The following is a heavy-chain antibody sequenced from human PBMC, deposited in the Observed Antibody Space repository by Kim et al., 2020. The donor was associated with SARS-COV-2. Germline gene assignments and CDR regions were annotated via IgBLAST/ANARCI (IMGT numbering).Heavy chain of an antibody. CDR3: AKGDRYSSSWPGGWFDP. Sequence: VKGRFTISRDNPKHTLYLQMNSLRAEDTAVYYCAKGDRYSSSWPGGWFDPWGQGTLVTVSS. V-gene: IGHV3-23*01. D-gene: IGHD6-13*01. J-gene: IGHJ5*02.